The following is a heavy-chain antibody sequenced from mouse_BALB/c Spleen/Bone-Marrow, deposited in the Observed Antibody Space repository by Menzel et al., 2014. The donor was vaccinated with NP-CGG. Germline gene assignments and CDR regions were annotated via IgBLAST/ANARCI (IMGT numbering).Heavy chain of an antibody. V-gene: IGHV4-1*02. D-gene: IGHD1-2*01. CDR1: GFDFSRYW. J-gene: IGHJ4*01. Sequence: DVHLVESGGGLVQPGGSLKLSCAASGFDFSRYWMSWVRQAPGKRLEWIGEINPDSSTINYTPPLKDKFIISRDNAKNTLYLQMSKVRSEDTALYYCARHHYYGYVDYWGQGTSVAVSS. CDR3: ARHHYYGYVDY. CDR2: INPDSSTI.